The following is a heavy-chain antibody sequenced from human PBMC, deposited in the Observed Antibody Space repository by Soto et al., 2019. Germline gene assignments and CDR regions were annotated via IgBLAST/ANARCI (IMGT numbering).Heavy chain of an antibody. CDR3: ARGPAVTLPWDFIDS. CDR2: INHSGNT. CDR1: GGSFSGYY. Sequence: QEQLQQWGAGLLKPSETLSLTCVVYGGSFSGYYWSWIHQPPGKGLEWIGEINHSGNTNYNPSLKSRVTISIDTSKNQFSLKLNSVTAADTAVYYCARGPAVTLPWDFIDSWGQGTLVAVSS. D-gene: IGHD4-17*01. V-gene: IGHV4-34*01. J-gene: IGHJ4*02.